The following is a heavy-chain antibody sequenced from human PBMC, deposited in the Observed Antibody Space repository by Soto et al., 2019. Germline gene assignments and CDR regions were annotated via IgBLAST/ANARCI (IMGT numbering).Heavy chain of an antibody. D-gene: IGHD2-21*01. V-gene: IGHV3-21*01. CDR1: GFTFNTYD. CDR3: VRSGTARLLRHSWFDT. J-gene: IGHJ5*02. Sequence: EVQLVESGGGLVKPGGSLRLSCAASGFTFNTYDMNWVRQAPGKGLEWVSSITTSSAYIYCADSLKGQITISRDNAKNSLFLQMNSLRAEDTAVYYCVRSGTARLLRHSWFDTWGQGTLVTVSS. CDR2: ITTSSAYI.